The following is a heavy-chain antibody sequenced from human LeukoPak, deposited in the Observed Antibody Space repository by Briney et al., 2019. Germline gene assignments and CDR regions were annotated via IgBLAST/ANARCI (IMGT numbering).Heavy chain of an antibody. CDR1: GLDFNSYT. CDR3: ARGRARYLDT. V-gene: IGHV3-7*01. D-gene: IGHD3-9*01. CDR2: MKEDGSDI. Sequence: GGSLRLSCVASGLDFNSYTMSWARQAPGKGMEWVAKMKEDGSDIYYVDSVKGRFTICRDNAKISLCLQMSSLRVEDTAVYYCARGRARYLDTWGQGSLVIVSS. J-gene: IGHJ5*02.